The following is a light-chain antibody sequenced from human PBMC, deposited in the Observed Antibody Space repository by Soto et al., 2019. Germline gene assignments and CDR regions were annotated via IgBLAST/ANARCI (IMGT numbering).Light chain of an antibody. CDR2: AAS. Sequence: DIQVTQSPSSLSASVGDRVTITCRASQTIIRYLNWYQQKPGIAPNLLIYAASSLQSGVPSRFSGSGSGTEFTLTISSLQPEDFATYYCQQSYSTLFTFGPGTKVEIK. J-gene: IGKJ3*01. V-gene: IGKV1-39*01. CDR1: QTIIRY. CDR3: QQSYSTLFT.